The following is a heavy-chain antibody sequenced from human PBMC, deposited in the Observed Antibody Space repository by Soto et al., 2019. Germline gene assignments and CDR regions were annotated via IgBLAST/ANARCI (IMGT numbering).Heavy chain of an antibody. CDR2: IWYDGSNK. Sequence: QVQLVESGGGVVQPGRSLRLSCAASGFTFSSYGMHWVRQAPGKGLEWVAVIWYDGSNKYYADSVKGRFPISKDNSKNTLYLEMNRLRAEDTAVYYCARGRAGPVAVLARGGFFDYWGQGTLVTVSS. D-gene: IGHD6-19*01. J-gene: IGHJ4*02. V-gene: IGHV3-33*01. CDR3: ARGRAGPVAVLARGGFFDY. CDR1: GFTFSSYG.